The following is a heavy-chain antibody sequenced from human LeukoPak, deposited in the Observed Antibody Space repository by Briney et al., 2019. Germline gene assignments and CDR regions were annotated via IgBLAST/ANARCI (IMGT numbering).Heavy chain of an antibody. V-gene: IGHV3-23*01. CDR3: AKVEMATSLFDY. CDR1: GFTFSSYA. CDR2: ISGSGGST. J-gene: IGHJ4*02. D-gene: IGHD5-24*01. Sequence: PGGSLRLSCAASGFTFSSYAMSWVRQAPGKGLEWVSAISGSGGSTYYADSVKGRFTVSRDNSKNTLYLQMSSLRAEDTAVYYCAKVEMATSLFDYWGQGTLVTVSS.